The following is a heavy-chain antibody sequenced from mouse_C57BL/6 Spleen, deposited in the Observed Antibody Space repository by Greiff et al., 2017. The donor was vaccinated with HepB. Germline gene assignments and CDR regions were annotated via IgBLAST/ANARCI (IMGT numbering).Heavy chain of an antibody. Sequence: QVQLQQSGAELVKPGASVKLSCKASGYTFTSYWMHWVKQRPGQGLEWIGMIHPNSGSTNYNEKFKSKATLTVDKSSSTAYMQLSSLTSEDSAVYYCARYLLLRYLLGYWGQGTLVTVSA. V-gene: IGHV1-64*01. CDR3: ARYLLLRYLLGY. J-gene: IGHJ3*01. CDR1: GYTFTSYW. D-gene: IGHD1-1*01. CDR2: IHPNSGST.